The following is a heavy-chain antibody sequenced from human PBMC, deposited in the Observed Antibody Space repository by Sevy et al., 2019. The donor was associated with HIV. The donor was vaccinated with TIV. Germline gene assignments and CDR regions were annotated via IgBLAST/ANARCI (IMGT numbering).Heavy chain of an antibody. Sequence: ASVKVSCKASGYTFTSYGISWVRQAPGQGLEWMGWISAYNGNTNYAQKLQGRVTMTTDTSTSTAYMELRSLRSDDTAVYYCARDELGDIVVVGAAADAFDIWGQGTMVTVSS. J-gene: IGHJ3*02. CDR3: ARDELGDIVVVGAAADAFDI. CDR1: GYTFTSYG. V-gene: IGHV1-18*01. D-gene: IGHD2-15*01. CDR2: ISAYNGNT.